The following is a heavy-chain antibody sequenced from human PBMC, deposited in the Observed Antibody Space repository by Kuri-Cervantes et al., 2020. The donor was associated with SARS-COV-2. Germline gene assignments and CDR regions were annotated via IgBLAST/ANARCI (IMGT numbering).Heavy chain of an antibody. CDR2: VSSSSSYI. D-gene: IGHD3-16*01. V-gene: IGHV3-21*01. CDR3: ARGNYVMYSRWPTAPSDY. J-gene: IGHJ4*02. CDR1: GFTFSSYS. Sequence: GESLKISCAASGFTFSSYSMNWVRQAPGKGLEWVSSVSSSSSYISYADSMKGRFTISRDNAKNSLYLQMNSLRAEGTAVYYCARGNYVMYSRWPTAPSDYWGQGTLVTVSS.